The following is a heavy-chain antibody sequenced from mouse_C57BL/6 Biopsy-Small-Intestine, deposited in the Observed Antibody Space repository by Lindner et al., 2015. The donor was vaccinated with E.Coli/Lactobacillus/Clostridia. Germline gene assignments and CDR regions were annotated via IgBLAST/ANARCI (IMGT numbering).Heavy chain of an antibody. CDR1: GFTFSDYY. CDR3: ARVYYSNYGRYFDY. V-gene: IGHV7-3*04. J-gene: IGHJ2*01. D-gene: IGHD2-5*01. CDR2: MRNKASGYKI. Sequence: VQLQESGGGLVQPGGSLSISCAASGFTFSDYYMSWVRQPPGKALEWLALMRNKASGYKIEYSASVKGRFTISRDNFQSILYLQMNALRAEDSATYYCARVYYSNYGRYFDYWGQGTTLTVSS.